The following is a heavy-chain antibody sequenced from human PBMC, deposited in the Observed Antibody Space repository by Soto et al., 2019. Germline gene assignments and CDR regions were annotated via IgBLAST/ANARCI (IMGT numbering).Heavy chain of an antibody. D-gene: IGHD1-26*01. Sequence: QVQLVQSGAEMKQPGASVKLSCQASGYIFIHCFMHWVRQAPGQGLEWMGGINPSSGTTTYAQKFQRRVTVTRDTSTITVYMELSSLGSGDTAMYYCARSLGETTSLFDYWGQGSLVTVSA. V-gene: IGHV1-46*01. CDR2: INPSSGTT. J-gene: IGHJ4*02. CDR3: ARSLGETTSLFDY. CDR1: GYIFIHCF.